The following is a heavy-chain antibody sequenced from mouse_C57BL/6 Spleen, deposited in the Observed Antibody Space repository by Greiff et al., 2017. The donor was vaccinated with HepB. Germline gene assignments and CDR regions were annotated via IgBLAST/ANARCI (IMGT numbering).Heavy chain of an antibody. CDR2: IYPRSGNT. Sequence: VQLQQSGAELARPGASVKLSCKASGYTFTSYGISWVKQRTGQGLEWIGEIYPRSGNTYYNEKFKGKATLTADKYSSTAYMELRSLTSEDSAVYFCARRGNSNYGFYAMDYWGQGTSVTVSS. J-gene: IGHJ4*01. V-gene: IGHV1-81*01. CDR3: ARRGNSNYGFYAMDY. D-gene: IGHD2-5*01. CDR1: GYTFTSYG.